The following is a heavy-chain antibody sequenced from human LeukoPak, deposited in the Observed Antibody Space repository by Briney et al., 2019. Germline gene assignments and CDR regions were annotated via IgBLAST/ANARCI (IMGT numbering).Heavy chain of an antibody. Sequence: PSETLSLTCSVSGVSISSYYWSWVRQTAGKGLEWIGRIYISGTTNYNPSLNSRVTMSIDTSKNQFSLKITSVTAADTGVYYCARTGGYDYHIDHWGQGTQVTVSS. J-gene: IGHJ4*02. D-gene: IGHD5-12*01. CDR3: ARTGGYDYHIDH. V-gene: IGHV4-4*07. CDR1: GVSISSYY. CDR2: IYISGTT.